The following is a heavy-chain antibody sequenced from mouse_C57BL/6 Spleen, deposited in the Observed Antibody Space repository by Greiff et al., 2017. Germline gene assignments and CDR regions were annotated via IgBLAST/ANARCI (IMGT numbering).Heavy chain of an antibody. V-gene: IGHV1-81*01. CDR2: IYPRSGNT. CDR1: GYTFTSYG. D-gene: IGHD4-1*01. CDR3: ARERTGTGWDYCDY. J-gene: IGHJ2*01. Sequence: QVQLQQSGAELARPGASVKLSCKASGYTFTSYGISWVKQRTGQGLEWIGEIYPRSGNTYYNEKFKGKATLTADKSSSTAYMELRSLTSEDSAVYFWARERTGTGWDYCDYGGQGTTLTVSS.